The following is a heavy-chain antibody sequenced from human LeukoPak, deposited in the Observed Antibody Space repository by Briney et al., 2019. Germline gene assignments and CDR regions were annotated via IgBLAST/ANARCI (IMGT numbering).Heavy chain of an antibody. D-gene: IGHD2-2*01. V-gene: IGHV3-30-3*01. J-gene: IGHJ4*02. CDR1: GFTVSNYA. CDR3: AKVLRYQLLVFDY. CDR2: ISFDGSKK. Sequence: PGGSLRLSCAASGFTVSNYALHWVRQAPGRGLAWVAIISFDGSKKYYADSVKGRFTISRDNSKNTLYLQMNSLRAEDTAVYYCAKVLRYQLLVFDYWGQGTLVTVSS.